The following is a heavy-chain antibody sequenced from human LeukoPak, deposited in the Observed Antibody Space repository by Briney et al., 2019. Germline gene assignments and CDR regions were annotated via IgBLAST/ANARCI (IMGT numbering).Heavy chain of an antibody. D-gene: IGHD6-13*01. Sequence: SETLSLTCTVSGGSISSGSYYWSWIRQPAGKGLEWIGRIYTSGSTNYNPSLKSRVTISVDTSKNQFSLKLSSVTAADTAVYYCAREGIAAVHDAFDIWGQGTMVTVSS. CDR1: GGSISSGSYY. V-gene: IGHV4-61*02. CDR3: AREGIAAVHDAFDI. CDR2: IYTSGST. J-gene: IGHJ3*02.